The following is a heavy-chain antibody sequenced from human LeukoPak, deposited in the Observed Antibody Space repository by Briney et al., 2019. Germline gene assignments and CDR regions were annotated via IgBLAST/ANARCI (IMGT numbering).Heavy chain of an antibody. J-gene: IGHJ6*02. CDR2: ISSSSSYI. CDR1: GFTFSSYS. CDR3: ARDRYDFWSGYLTNNYYYYGMDV. V-gene: IGHV3-21*01. Sequence: GGSLRLSCAASGFTFSSYSMNWVRQAPGKGLEWVSSISSSSSYIYYADSVKGRFTISRDNAKNSLYLQMNSLRAEDTAVYYCARDRYDFWSGYLTNNYYYYGMDVWGQGITVTVSS. D-gene: IGHD3-3*01.